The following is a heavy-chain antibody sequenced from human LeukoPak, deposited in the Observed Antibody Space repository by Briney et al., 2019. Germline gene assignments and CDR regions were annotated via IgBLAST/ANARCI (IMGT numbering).Heavy chain of an antibody. V-gene: IGHV4-39*02. CDR1: GVSISSSNSY. Sequence: SETLSLTCTVSGVSISSSNSYWGWIRQPPGKGLEWIGSIYYSGNTYYNASLKSQVSISIDTSKNQFSLRLTSVTAADTAVYYCARETSQKGAHYMDVWGKGTTVTISS. CDR3: ARETSQKGAHYMDV. J-gene: IGHJ6*03. D-gene: IGHD3-16*01. CDR2: IYYSGNT.